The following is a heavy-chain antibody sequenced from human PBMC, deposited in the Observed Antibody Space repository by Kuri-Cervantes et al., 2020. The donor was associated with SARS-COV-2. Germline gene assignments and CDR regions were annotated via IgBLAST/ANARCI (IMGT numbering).Heavy chain of an antibody. CDR3: ARGTGDDYYYYYYMDV. CDR1: GYSISSGYY. J-gene: IGHJ6*03. Sequence: GSLRLSCTVSGYSISSGYYWGWIRQPPGKGLEWIGSIYHSGSTYYNPSLKSRVTISVDTSKNQLSLKLSSVTAADTAVYYCARGTGDDYYYYYYMDVWGKGTTVTVSS. D-gene: IGHD1-1*01. CDR2: IYHSGST. V-gene: IGHV4-38-2*02.